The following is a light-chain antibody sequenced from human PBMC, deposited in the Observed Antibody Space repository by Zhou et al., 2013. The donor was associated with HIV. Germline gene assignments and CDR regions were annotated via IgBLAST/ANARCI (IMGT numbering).Light chain of an antibody. CDR1: LNIRRS. CDR2: RL. V-gene: IGKV1-39*01. Sequence: DIQMTQSPSSLSASVGDRVTITCRATLNIRRSLNWYQHKPGQPLNPHLSRLQPPRWGRPRFNGTGSGADFSLTIGSLQPEDFATYYCQKXNSAPXTFGGRDQGGDQT. J-gene: IGKJ4*01. CDR3: QKXNSAPXT.